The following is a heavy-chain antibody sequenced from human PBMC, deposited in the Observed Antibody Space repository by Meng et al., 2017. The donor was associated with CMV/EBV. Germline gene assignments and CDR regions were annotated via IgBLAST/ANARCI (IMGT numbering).Heavy chain of an antibody. D-gene: IGHD6-13*01. V-gene: IGHV4-30-4*08. CDR3: ARAQYSSSCDY. CDR2: IYYSGST. J-gene: IGHJ4*02. Sequence: VQLHESGPCMVKPSQTLSLTCTVSGGSIRSVDDYWSWIRQPPGKGVEWIGYIYYSGSTYYNPSLKSRVTISVDTSKNQFSLKLSSVTAADTAVYYCARAQYSSSCDYWGQGTLVTVSS. CDR1: GGSIRSVDDY.